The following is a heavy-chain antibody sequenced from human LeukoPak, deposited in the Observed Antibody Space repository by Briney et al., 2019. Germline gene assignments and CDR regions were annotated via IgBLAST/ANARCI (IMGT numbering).Heavy chain of an antibody. V-gene: IGHV4-31*03. Sequence: SETLSLTCTVSGGSISSGGYYWSWIRQHPGKGLEWIGYIYYSGSTYYNPSLKSRVTISADTSKNQFSLKLSSVTAADTAVYYCASYRGPSPLLYNWFDPWGQGTLVTVSS. CDR3: ASYRGPSPLLYNWFDP. D-gene: IGHD2-15*01. CDR2: IYYSGST. J-gene: IGHJ5*02. CDR1: GGSISSGGYY.